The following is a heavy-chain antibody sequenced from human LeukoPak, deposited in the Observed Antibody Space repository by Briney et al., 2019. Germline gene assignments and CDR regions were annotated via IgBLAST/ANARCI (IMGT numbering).Heavy chain of an antibody. CDR2: INPNSGGT. CDR1: GYTFTGYY. Sequence: ASVKVSCKASGYTFTGYYMHWVRQAPGQGLEWMGWINPNSGGTNYAQKFQGRVTMTRDTSISTAYMELSRLRSDDTAVYYCARGILLRRRVVAATVDYWGQGTLVTVSS. CDR3: ARGILLRRRVVAATVDY. D-gene: IGHD2-15*01. V-gene: IGHV1-2*02. J-gene: IGHJ4*02.